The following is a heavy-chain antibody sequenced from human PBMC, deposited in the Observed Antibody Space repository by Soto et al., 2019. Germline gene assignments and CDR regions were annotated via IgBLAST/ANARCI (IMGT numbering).Heavy chain of an antibody. CDR1: GYTFTSYA. J-gene: IGHJ5*02. CDR2: INAGNGNT. Sequence: ASVKVSCKASGYTFTSYAMHWVRQAPGQRLEWMGWINAGNGNTKYSQKFQGRVTITRDTSASTAYMELSSLRSEDTAVYYCARFGGSRLEHNWFDHWGQGTLVTVSS. D-gene: IGHD2-15*01. CDR3: ARFGGSRLEHNWFDH. V-gene: IGHV1-3*01.